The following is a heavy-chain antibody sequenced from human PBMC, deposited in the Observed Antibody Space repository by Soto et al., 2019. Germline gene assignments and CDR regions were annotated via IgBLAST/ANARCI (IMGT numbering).Heavy chain of an antibody. CDR3: VRDLNGSGDY. Sequence: ASETLSLTCTVSGGSTTSDYWSWSRQPPWKGLEWLGYIFHSLGAKYNPSLGIRGTISLDTSKNQLSLSLRSVTAADTAIYFCVRDLNGSGDYWGQGTLVTVSS. V-gene: IGHV4-59*01. CDR1: GGSTTSDY. J-gene: IGHJ4*02. CDR2: IFHSLGA. D-gene: IGHD3-10*01.